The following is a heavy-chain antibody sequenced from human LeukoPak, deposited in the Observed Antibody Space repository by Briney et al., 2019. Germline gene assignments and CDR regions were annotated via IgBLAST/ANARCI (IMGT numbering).Heavy chain of an antibody. D-gene: IGHD3-22*01. CDR2: ISSSSTYI. CDR1: VFTFSDYS. Sequence: GGSLRLSCAASVFTFSDYSMNWVRRAPGRGLEWVSSISSSSTYIYYADSLKGRFTISRDNAKSSLYLQMNSLRGEDTAVYYCARARALLVVFDAFDIWGQGTMVTVSS. CDR3: ARARALLVVFDAFDI. J-gene: IGHJ3*02. V-gene: IGHV3-21*01.